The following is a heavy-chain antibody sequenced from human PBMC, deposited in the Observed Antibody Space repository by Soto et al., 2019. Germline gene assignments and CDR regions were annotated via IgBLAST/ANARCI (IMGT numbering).Heavy chain of an antibody. CDR3: ARDFGSGSGWSVWFAP. CDR2: IIPIFGTA. Sequence: ASVKVSCKASGGTFSSYAISWVRQAPVQGLEWMGGIIPIFGTANYAQKFQGRVTITADESTSTAYMELSSLRSDDTAVYYCARDFGSGSGWSVWFAPWGKETLVTVSS. V-gene: IGHV1-69*13. D-gene: IGHD6-19*01. J-gene: IGHJ5*02. CDR1: GGTFSSYA.